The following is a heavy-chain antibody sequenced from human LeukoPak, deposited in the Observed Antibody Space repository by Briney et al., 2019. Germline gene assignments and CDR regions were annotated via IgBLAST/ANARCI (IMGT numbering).Heavy chain of an antibody. CDR2: IKQDGSEK. V-gene: IGHV3-7*03. Sequence: GGSLRLSCAASGFTFSSYWMSWVRQAPGKGLEWVANIKQDGSEKYYVDSVKGRFTISRDNSKNTLYLQMNSLRAEDTAVYYCANAPGEQWLYSGMDVWGQGTTVTVSS. J-gene: IGHJ6*02. D-gene: IGHD6-19*01. CDR1: GFTFSSYW. CDR3: ANAPGEQWLYSGMDV.